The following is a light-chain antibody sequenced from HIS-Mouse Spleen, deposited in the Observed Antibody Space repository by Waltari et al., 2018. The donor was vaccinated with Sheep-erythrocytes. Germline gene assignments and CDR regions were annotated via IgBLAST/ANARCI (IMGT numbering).Light chain of an antibody. CDR3: CSYAGSYNHV. J-gene: IGLJ1*01. Sequence: SYELTQPPSVSVSPGQTARITCSGDALPKQYAYWYQQKQGQAPVLVIYKDSERPSGIPERFSGSKSGNTASLTISGLQAEDEADYYCCSYAGSYNHVFATGTKVTVL. CDR1: ALPKQY. V-gene: IGLV3-25*02. CDR2: KDS.